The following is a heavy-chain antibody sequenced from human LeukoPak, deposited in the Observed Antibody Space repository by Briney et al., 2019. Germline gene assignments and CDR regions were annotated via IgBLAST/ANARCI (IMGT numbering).Heavy chain of an antibody. J-gene: IGHJ4*02. CDR1: GGTFSSYA. CDR2: IIPILGIA. CDR3: ARGGDGTQGYFDY. Sequence: ASVKVSCKASGGTFSSYAIIWVRQAPGQGLEWMGRIIPILGIANYAQKFQGRVTITADKSTSTAYMELSSLRSEDTAVYYCARGGDGTQGYFDYWGQGTLVTVSS. V-gene: IGHV1-69*04. D-gene: IGHD2-8*01.